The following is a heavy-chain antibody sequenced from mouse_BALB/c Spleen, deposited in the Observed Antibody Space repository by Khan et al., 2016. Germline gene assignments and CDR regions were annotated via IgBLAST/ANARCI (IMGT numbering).Heavy chain of an antibody. J-gene: IGHJ4*01. CDR2: ISNGGDST. CDR3: AIQAYGISLPYALDY. D-gene: IGHD1-1*01. CDR1: GFTFSDFY. V-gene: IGHV5-12*02. Sequence: EVELVESGGDLVQPGGSLKLSCATSGFTFSDFYMFWIRQTPEKRLEWVAYISNGGDSTYYPDTVKGRFTISRDNAKNTLYLQMSRLKSEDTAMFYSAIQAYGISLPYALDYWGQGTSVTVSS.